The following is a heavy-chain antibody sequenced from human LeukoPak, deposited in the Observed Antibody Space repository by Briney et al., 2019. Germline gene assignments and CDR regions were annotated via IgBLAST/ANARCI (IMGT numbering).Heavy chain of an antibody. CDR2: ISHRGRT. V-gene: IGHV4-34*01. CDR1: GVSVSGYY. CDR3: ARIPLYFLEPFDY. Sequence: SETLSLTCAVYGVSVSGYYWSWIRQPPGKGLEWIGEISHRGRTHYNPSLKGRVTMSVDTSKNQFALEVDSVTAADTAVYYCARIPLYFLEPFDYWGERILVTVSS. J-gene: IGHJ4*02. D-gene: IGHD3-3*01.